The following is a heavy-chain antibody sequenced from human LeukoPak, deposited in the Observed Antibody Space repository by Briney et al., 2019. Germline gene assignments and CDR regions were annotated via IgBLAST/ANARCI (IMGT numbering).Heavy chain of an antibody. Sequence: GGSLRLSCAASGFTFSSYTMNWVRQAPGKGLEWVSSIGSSSSYIYYADSVKGRFTISRDNAKNSLFLQMNSLRAEDTAVYYCARGQGLQLKSGSDYWGQGTLVTVSS. J-gene: IGHJ4*02. D-gene: IGHD5-24*01. V-gene: IGHV3-21*01. CDR2: IGSSSSYI. CDR1: GFTFSSYT. CDR3: ARGQGLQLKSGSDY.